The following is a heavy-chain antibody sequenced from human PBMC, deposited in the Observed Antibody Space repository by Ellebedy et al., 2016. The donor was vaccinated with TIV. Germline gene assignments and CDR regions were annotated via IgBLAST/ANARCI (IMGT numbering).Heavy chain of an antibody. Sequence: GESLKISCAATGSIFSKYGIHWVRQAPGKGLEWVAVIWHDGSNKYYGDSVKGRITISRDNPKNTAYLQMNSLRAKDTAVYYCATDGDLGYFDSWGQGTLVTVSS. V-gene: IGHV3-33*01. CDR2: IWHDGSNK. J-gene: IGHJ4*02. CDR3: ATDGDLGYFDS. D-gene: IGHD1-26*01. CDR1: GSIFSKYG.